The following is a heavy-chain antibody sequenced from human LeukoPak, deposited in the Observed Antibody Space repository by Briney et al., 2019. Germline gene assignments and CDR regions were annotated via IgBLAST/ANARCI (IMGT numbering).Heavy chain of an antibody. V-gene: IGHV3-7*04. D-gene: IGHD7-27*01. CDR1: GFTFSSYW. CDR3: ARDTWGYFDL. Sequence: GGSLRLSCAASGFTFSSYWMSWVRQAPGEGLEWVANIKQGGREKFYVDSVKGRFTISRDNAKKSLYLQMNSLRAEDTAVYYCARDTWGYFDLWGRGTQVTVSS. J-gene: IGHJ2*01. CDR2: IKQGGREK.